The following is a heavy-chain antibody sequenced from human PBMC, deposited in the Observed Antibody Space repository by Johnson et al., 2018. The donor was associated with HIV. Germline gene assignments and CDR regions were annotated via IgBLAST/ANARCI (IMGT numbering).Heavy chain of an antibody. V-gene: IGHV3-30*03. D-gene: IGHD6-13*01. CDR2: ISYDGNNK. CDR1: GFTFSTYA. CDR3: ARDGESQQLTLGDAFYI. J-gene: IGHJ3*02. Sequence: QMQLVESGGGVVQPGRSLRLSCAASGFTFSTYAMHWVRRAPGKGLEWVAFISYDGNNKYYADSVTGRFTFSRDNSKNTLYLQMNNLRVEDTAVYYCARDGESQQLTLGDAFYIWGQGTMVTVSS.